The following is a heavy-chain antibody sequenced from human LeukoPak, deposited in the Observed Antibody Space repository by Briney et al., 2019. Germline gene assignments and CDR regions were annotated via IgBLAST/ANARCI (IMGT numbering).Heavy chain of an antibody. D-gene: IGHD3-22*01. Sequence: GGSLRLSCAASGFTFSSYAMSWVRQAPGKGLEWVSAISGSGGSTYYADSVKGRFTISRDNSKNTLYLQMNSLRAEDTAVYYCAKDEKYYYDSSGYNADYYFDYWGQGTLVTVSS. J-gene: IGHJ4*02. CDR2: ISGSGGST. CDR3: AKDEKYYYDSSGYNADYYFDY. V-gene: IGHV3-23*01. CDR1: GFTFSSYA.